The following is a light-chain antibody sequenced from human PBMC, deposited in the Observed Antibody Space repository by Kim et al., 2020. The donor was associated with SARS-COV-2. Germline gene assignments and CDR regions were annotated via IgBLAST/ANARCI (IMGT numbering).Light chain of an antibody. J-gene: IGKJ2*01. CDR3: QQYGDLPYT. CDR2: DAS. V-gene: IGKV1-33*01. Sequence: DIQLTQSPPSLSASVGDTVTITRQASQDISDYLNWYQQKPGKAPKLLIYDASNLETGVPSRFSGSGSGTNLILTISSLQPEDIATYFCQQYGDLPYTFGQGTKLEI. CDR1: QDISDY.